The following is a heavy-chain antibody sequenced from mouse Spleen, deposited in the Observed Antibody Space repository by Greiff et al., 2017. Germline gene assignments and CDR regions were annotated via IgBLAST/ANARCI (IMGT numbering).Heavy chain of an antibody. V-gene: IGHV1-26*01. CDR2: INPNNGGT. Sequence: VQLQQSGPELVKPGASVKISCKASGYTFTDYYMNWVKQSHGKSLEWIGDINPNNGGTSYNQKFKGKATLTVDKSSSTAYMELRSLTSEDSAVYYCAREESFYWGQGTSVTVSS. CDR1: GYTFTDYY. CDR3: AREESFY. J-gene: IGHJ4*01.